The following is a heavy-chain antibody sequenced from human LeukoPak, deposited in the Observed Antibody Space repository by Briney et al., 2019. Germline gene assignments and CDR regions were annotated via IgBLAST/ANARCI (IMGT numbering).Heavy chain of an antibody. V-gene: IGHV3-7*01. CDR3: ARDLGDYGLDY. Sequence: GGSLRLSCEVSGGTLVSNYMSWVRQAPGKGLEWVANIRQDGREKNYVDSAKGRITISRDNARVYLQMNSLRVEDTAVYYCARDLGDYGLDYWGQGPLVTVSS. J-gene: IGHJ4*02. D-gene: IGHD3-16*01. CDR1: GGTLVSNY. CDR2: IRQDGREK.